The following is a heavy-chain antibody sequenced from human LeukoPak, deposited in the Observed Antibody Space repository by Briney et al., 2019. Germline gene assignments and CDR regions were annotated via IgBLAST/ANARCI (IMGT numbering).Heavy chain of an antibody. CDR2: ISSSGSST. CDR1: GFTFSDYS. J-gene: IGHJ4*02. V-gene: IGHV3-64D*09. Sequence: PGGSLRLSCSASGFTFSDYSMYWVRQPPGKGLEYVSAISSSGSSTFYAESVKGRFTISRDNSENTLYLQMTSLRAEDTAVYYCVKSVYSSYYYGSGSFLLWGQGTLVTVSS. D-gene: IGHD3-10*01. CDR3: VKSVYSSYYYGSGSFLL.